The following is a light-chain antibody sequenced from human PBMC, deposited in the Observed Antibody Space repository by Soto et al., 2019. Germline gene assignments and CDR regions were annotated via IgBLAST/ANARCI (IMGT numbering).Light chain of an antibody. J-gene: IGKJ1*01. CDR2: KAS. CDR1: QSISSW. CDR3: QQCNSYPS. Sequence: DIQMTQSPFTLSASVGDRVTITCRASQSISSWLAWYQQKPGKAPKLLIYKASSLESGVPSRFSGSGSGTEFPLTISSLQPDDFATYYCQQCNSYPSFGQGTNVVIK. V-gene: IGKV1-5*03.